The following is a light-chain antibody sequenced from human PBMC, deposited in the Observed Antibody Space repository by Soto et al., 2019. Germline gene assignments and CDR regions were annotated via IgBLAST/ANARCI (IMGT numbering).Light chain of an antibody. V-gene: IGKV1-33*01. CDR3: QQNENFPYT. Sequence: DLQMAQSPSSLSASVGDRVMITCQASQDVTIYVNWYQQKPGKAPKLLIYESSKLEAGVPSRFSGSGSGTDFSLTISSLQREDIGTYYCQQNENFPYTFGQGTRLEIK. CDR2: ESS. J-gene: IGKJ2*01. CDR1: QDVTIY.